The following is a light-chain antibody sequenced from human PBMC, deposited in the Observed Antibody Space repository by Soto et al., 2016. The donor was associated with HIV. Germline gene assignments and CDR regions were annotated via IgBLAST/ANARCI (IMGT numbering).Light chain of an antibody. Sequence: YVLTQPPSVSVAPGKTATITCGGDNIGRKSVNWYQQKPGQAPVLVVYDDTDRPSGISGRFAGSNSGSAATLTITKVEFGDEADYYCHVWDEASDSAVFAGGTKGTVL. J-gene: IGLJ2*01. V-gene: IGLV3-21*03. CDR2: DDT. CDR3: HVWDEASDSAV. CDR1: NIGRKS.